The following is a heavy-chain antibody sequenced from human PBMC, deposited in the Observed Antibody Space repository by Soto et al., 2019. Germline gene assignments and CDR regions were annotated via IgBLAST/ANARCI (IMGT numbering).Heavy chain of an antibody. CDR3: ASLTAYYDSSGYSNAFDI. J-gene: IGHJ3*02. D-gene: IGHD3-22*01. Sequence: SETLSLTCAVSGGSISSSNWWSGVRQPPGKGLEWIGEIYHSGSTNYNPSLKSRVTISVGKSKNQFSLKLSSVTAADTAVYYCASLTAYYDSSGYSNAFDIWGQGTMVTVSS. CDR1: GGSISSSNW. CDR2: IYHSGST. V-gene: IGHV4-4*02.